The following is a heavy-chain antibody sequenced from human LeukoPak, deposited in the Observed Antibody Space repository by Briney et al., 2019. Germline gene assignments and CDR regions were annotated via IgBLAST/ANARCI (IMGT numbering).Heavy chain of an antibody. CDR3: ARNYDSSGNGFDY. V-gene: IGHV3-11*01. CDR2: ISSSGGTI. CDR1: GFTFTDYY. J-gene: IGHJ4*02. D-gene: IGHD3-22*01. Sequence: GGSLRLSCAASGFTFTDYYMSLIRQAPGKGLEWVSYISSSGGTIYYADSVKGRFTISRDNAKNSLYLQMNSLSAEDTAVYYCARNYDSSGNGFDYWGQGTLVTVSS.